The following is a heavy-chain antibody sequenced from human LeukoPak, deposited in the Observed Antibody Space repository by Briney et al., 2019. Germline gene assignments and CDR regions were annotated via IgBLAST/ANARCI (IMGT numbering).Heavy chain of an antibody. Sequence: GGSLRLSCAASGFTFDDYAMHWVRHAPGKGLEWVSGISWNSGSIGYADSVKGRFTISRDNAKNSLYLQMNSLRAEDTALYYCAKDMKSAAAGTGLDYWGQGTLVTVSS. CDR3: AKDMKSAAAGTGLDY. CDR2: ISWNSGSI. CDR1: GFTFDDYA. V-gene: IGHV3-9*01. D-gene: IGHD6-13*01. J-gene: IGHJ4*02.